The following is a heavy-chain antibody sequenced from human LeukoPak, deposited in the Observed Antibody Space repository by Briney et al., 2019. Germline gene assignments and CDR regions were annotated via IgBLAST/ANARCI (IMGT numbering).Heavy chain of an antibody. CDR2: ISGSGGST. Sequence: GGSLRLSCAASGFTFSCYAMSWARQAPGEGLEWVPAISGSGGSTYYADSVKGRSTISRDNSKNTLYLQMNSLRAEDTALYYCAREVGGLDYWGQGTLVTVSS. CDR1: GFTFSCYA. D-gene: IGHD6-19*01. V-gene: IGHV3-23*01. J-gene: IGHJ4*02. CDR3: AREVGGLDY.